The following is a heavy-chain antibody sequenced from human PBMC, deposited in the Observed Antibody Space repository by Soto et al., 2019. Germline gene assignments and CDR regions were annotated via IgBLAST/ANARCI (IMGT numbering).Heavy chain of an antibody. D-gene: IGHD5-18*01. V-gene: IGHV3-30*18. Sequence: QAQLVESGGGLVKPGGSLTLSCAVSGFKVSNYGMHWVRQAPGKGLEWVALISSDGSNKYYADSVKGRFTISRDNSKNTLYLQMNSLRAEDTAVYYCAKDGYTYGSADFWGQGTLVTVSS. CDR3: AKDGYTYGSADF. J-gene: IGHJ4*02. CDR1: GFKVSNYG. CDR2: ISSDGSNK.